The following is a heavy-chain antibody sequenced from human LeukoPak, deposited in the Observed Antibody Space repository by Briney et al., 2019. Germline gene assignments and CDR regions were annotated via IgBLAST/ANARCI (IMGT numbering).Heavy chain of an antibody. CDR1: GGSISNYY. V-gene: IGHV4-59*08. J-gene: IGHJ5*02. CDR3: ARAYSSSWYFNWFDP. CDR2: INYSGNT. Sequence: SETLSLTCTVSGGSISNYYWSWIRQPPGKGLEWIGYINYSGNTNYNPSLASRVVISVDTSKNQFSLKLSSVTAADTAVYFCARAYSSSWYFNWFDPWGQGTLVTVSS. D-gene: IGHD6-13*01.